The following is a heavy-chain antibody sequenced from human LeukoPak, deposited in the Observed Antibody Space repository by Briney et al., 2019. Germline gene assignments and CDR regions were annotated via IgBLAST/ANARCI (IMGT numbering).Heavy chain of an antibody. J-gene: IGHJ1*01. CDR3: AIRLYSTGWYYFQH. CDR1: GFTFSSYA. D-gene: IGHD6-19*01. V-gene: IGHV3-23*01. Sequence: GGSLRLSCAASGFTFSSYAMSWVRQAPGKGLEWVSAISGSGGSTYYADSVKGRFTISRDNSKNTLYLQMSSLRAEDTAVYYCAIRLYSTGWYYFQHWGQGTLVTVSS. CDR2: ISGSGGST.